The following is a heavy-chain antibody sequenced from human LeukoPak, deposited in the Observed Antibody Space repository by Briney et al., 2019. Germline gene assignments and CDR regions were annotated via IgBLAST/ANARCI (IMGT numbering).Heavy chain of an antibody. J-gene: IGHJ4*02. V-gene: IGHV3-20*04. CDR3: ARAAGYCSNWYEY. CDR2: INWNGDKI. D-gene: IGHD6-13*01. CDR1: GFSFDDYG. Sequence: GGSLRLSCAASGFSFDDYGMSWVRQAPGEGLVGVSGINWNGDKIGYADSVRGRFTISRDNAKNSLYLQMNSLRAEDTALYYCARAAGYCSNWYEYWGQGTMVTVSS.